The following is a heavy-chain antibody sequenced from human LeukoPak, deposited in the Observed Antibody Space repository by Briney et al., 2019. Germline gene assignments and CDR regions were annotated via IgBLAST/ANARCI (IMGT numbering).Heavy chain of an antibody. CDR2: ISGSGGST. CDR1: GFTFSGYA. CDR3: AKCGDYDILTPSDY. D-gene: IGHD3-9*01. J-gene: IGHJ4*02. V-gene: IGHV3-23*01. Sequence: GGSLRLSCAASGFTFSGYAMSWVRQAPGKGLEWVSAISGSGGSTYYADSVKGRFTISRDNSKNTLYLQMNSLRAEDTAVYYCAKCGDYDILTPSDYWGQGTLVTVSS.